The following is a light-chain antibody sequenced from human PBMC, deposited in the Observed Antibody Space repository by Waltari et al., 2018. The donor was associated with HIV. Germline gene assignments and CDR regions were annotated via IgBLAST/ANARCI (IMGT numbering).Light chain of an antibody. CDR3: AAWDDSLRGSYV. CDR1: SFNIGRNF. J-gene: IGLJ1*01. V-gene: IGLV1-47*01. Sequence: QSVLTQPPSASGTPGQRVTISCSGSSFNIGRNFVSWYQQLPGTAPKVLIFRDNQRPSGVPDRVSGSKSGASASLAISGLRSEDEADYYCAAWDDSLRGSYVFGPGTKVTVL. CDR2: RDN.